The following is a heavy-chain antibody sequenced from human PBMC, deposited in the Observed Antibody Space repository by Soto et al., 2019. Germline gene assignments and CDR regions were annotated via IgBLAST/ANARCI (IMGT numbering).Heavy chain of an antibody. CDR2: ISYDGSNK. V-gene: IGHV3-30-3*01. J-gene: IGHJ6*02. CDR1: GFTFSSYA. CDR3: ARDGVYSSSRPYYYYGMDV. D-gene: IGHD6-13*01. Sequence: PGGSRRLSCAASGFTFSSYAMHWVRQAPGKGLEWVAVISYDGSNKYYADSVKGRFTISRDNSKNTLYLQMNSLRAEDTAAYYCARDGVYSSSRPYYYYGMDVWGQGTMVTVSS.